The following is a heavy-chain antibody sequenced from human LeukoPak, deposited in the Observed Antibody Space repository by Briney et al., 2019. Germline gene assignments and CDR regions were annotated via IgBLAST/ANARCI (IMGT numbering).Heavy chain of an antibody. J-gene: IGHJ4*02. CDR3: ANCIDSSGWYLGD. D-gene: IGHD6-19*01. CDR1: GFTSSSYA. CDR2: ISGSGGST. V-gene: IGHV3-23*01. Sequence: GGSLRLSCAASGFTSSSYAMSWVRQAPGKGLEWVSAISGSGGSTYYADSVKGRFTISRDNSKNTLYLQMNSLRAEDTAVYYCANCIDSSGWYLGDWGQGTLVTVSS.